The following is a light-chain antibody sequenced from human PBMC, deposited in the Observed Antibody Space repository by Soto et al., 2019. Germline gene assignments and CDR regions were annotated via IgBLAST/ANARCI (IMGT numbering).Light chain of an antibody. J-gene: IGLJ1*01. CDR3: QSYDSSLSGYV. CDR2: GNS. Sequence: QSVLTQPPSVSGAPGQRGTISCTGSSSNIGAGYDVHWYQQLPGTAPKLLIYGNSNRPSGVPDRFSGSKSGTSASLAITGIEAEDEADYYCQSYDSSLSGYVFGTGTKVTVL. V-gene: IGLV1-40*01. CDR1: SSNIGAGYD.